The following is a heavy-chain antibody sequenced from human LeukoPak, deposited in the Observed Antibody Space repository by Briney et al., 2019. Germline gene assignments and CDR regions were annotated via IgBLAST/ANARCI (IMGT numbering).Heavy chain of an antibody. CDR1: ADSISDYY. J-gene: IGHJ3*01. D-gene: IGHD3-9*01. CDR2: ISNSGST. Sequence: PSETLSLTCSVSADSISDYYWNWIRQPPAKGLEWMGYISNSGSTTYYPSLKHRVTSSAEASKNHFSLKLSPVSAADTAVYDCARFRSRRLGYVFDVWGQGSMVTVSS. V-gene: IGHV4-59*01. CDR3: ARFRSRRLGYVFDV.